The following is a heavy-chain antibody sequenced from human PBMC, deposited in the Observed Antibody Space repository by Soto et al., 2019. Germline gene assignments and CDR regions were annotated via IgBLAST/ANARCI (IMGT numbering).Heavy chain of an antibody. J-gene: IGHJ4*02. CDR2: ISAYNGNT. D-gene: IGHD2-2*01. CDR3: ARGRVVPAAPSQFDY. V-gene: IGHV1-18*01. Sequence: ASVKVSCKASGYTFTSYGISWVRQAPGQGLEWMGWISAYNGNTNYAQKLQGRVTMTTDTSTSTAYMELRSLRSDDTAVYYCARGRVVPAAPSQFDYWGQGTLVTVSS. CDR1: GYTFTSYG.